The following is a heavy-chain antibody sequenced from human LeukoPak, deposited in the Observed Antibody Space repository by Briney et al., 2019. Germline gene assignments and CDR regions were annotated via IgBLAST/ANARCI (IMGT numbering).Heavy chain of an antibody. J-gene: IGHJ4*02. CDR3: ARESYFYDSSGNYPRLDY. V-gene: IGHV3-7*01. D-gene: IGHD3-22*01. Sequence: GGSLRLSCAASGFTFSRSWMNWVCQAPGRGRGWVANIKKDGSEKYYVDSVKGRFTISRDNAKNSLYLQMNSLRAEDTAVYYCARESYFYDSSGNYPRLDYWGQGTLVTVSS. CDR1: GFTFSRSW. CDR2: IKKDGSEK.